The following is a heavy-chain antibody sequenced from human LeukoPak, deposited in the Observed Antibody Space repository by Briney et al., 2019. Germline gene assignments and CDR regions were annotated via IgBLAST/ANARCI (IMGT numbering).Heavy chain of an antibody. J-gene: IGHJ4*02. CDR1: GFTFSSYS. V-gene: IGHV3-21*04. Sequence: GGSLRLSCAASGFTFSSYSMNWVRQAPGKGLEWVSSISSSSSYIYYADSVKGRFTISRDNARKSLYLQMNSLRAEDTAVYYCARGLMGGYPRFDYWGQGTLVTVSS. CDR3: ARGLMGGYPRFDY. D-gene: IGHD3-22*01. CDR2: ISSSSSYI.